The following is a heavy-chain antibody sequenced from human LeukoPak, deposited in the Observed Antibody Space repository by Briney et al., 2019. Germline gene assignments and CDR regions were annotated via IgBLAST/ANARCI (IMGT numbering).Heavy chain of an antibody. J-gene: IGHJ4*02. CDR2: ISGSGGST. D-gene: IGHD3-3*01. CDR1: GFTFSSYA. V-gene: IGHV3-23*01. CDR3: AKVTPADYDFWSGYLYYFDY. Sequence: PEGSLRLSCAASGFTFSSYAMSWVRQAPGKGLEWVSAISGSGGSTYYADSVKGRFTISRDNSKNTLYLQMNSLRAEDTAVYYCAKVTPADYDFWSGYLYYFDYWGQGTLVTVSS.